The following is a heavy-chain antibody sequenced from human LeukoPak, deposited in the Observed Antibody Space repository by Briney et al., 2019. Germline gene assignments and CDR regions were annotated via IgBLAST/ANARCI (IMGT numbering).Heavy chain of an antibody. D-gene: IGHD3-10*01. V-gene: IGHV3-7*04. J-gene: IGHJ4*02. Sequence: GGSLRLSCAASGFPFSSYWMSWVRQAPWKGLEWVANIKKDGDDKHYVDSVKGRFTVSRDNAKTLLYLQMNNLRAEDTAVYYCARVPGTSNYYGSGSPDYWGQGTLVTVSS. CDR1: GFPFSSYW. CDR3: ARVPGTSNYYGSGSPDY. CDR2: IKKDGDDK.